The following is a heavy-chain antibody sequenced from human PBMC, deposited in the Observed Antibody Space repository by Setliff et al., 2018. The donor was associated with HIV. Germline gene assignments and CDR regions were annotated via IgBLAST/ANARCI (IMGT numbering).Heavy chain of an antibody. CDR3: ARDDRCSGGCCYSY. D-gene: IGHD2-15*01. CDR2: ISATGST. CDR1: GGIISSDSFF. V-gene: IGHV4-61*09. J-gene: IGHJ4*02. Sequence: SETLSLTCTVSGGIISSDSFFWSWIRQPAGKGLEWTGHISATGSTDYNPSLKSRVTISLDTSKNQFSLKLSSVAAADTAVYYCARDDRCSGGCCYSYWGQGALVTVSS.